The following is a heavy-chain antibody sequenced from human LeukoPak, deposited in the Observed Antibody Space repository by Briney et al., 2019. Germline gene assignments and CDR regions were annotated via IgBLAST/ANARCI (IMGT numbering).Heavy chain of an antibody. CDR2: ISSSGSTI. V-gene: IGHV3-11*01. CDR3: ARVSVAGVRTRYYDILTGYWPSSPYYYYYMDV. CDR1: GFTFSDYY. J-gene: IGHJ6*03. D-gene: IGHD3-9*01. Sequence: PGGSLRLSCAASGFTFSDYYMSWIRQAPGKGLEWVSYISSSGSTIYYADSVKGRFTISRDNAKNSLYLQMNSLRAEDTAVYYCARVSVAGVRTRYYDILTGYWPSSPYYYYYMDVWGKGTTVTISS.